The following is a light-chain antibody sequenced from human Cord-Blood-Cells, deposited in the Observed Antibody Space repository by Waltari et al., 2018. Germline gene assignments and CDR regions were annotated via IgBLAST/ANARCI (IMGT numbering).Light chain of an antibody. CDR2: AAS. Sequence: DLQMTQSPSSLSASVGDRVTITCRASQCISIYLHWYQQKPGKAPKLLIYAASSLHSGVPSRCSGSRSGTDFTLTISSLQPEDFATYYCQQRYSTPWTFGQGTKVEIK. CDR1: QCISIY. J-gene: IGKJ1*01. V-gene: IGKV1-39*01. CDR3: QQRYSTPWT.